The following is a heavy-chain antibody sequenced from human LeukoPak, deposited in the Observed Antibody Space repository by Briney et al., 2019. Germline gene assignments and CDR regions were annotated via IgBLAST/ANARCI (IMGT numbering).Heavy chain of an antibody. V-gene: IGHV4-4*07. Sequence: PSETLSLTCTVSGVSISIYYWTWLRQPAGKGLEWLGRIYTSGSTNYHPSLNSRVTISVDKSKNHLSLKLSSVTASDTAVYYCARDWRYCSGGSCSYYFDYWGQGALVTVSS. J-gene: IGHJ4*02. CDR1: GVSISIYY. CDR2: IYTSGST. D-gene: IGHD2-15*01. CDR3: ARDWRYCSGGSCSYYFDY.